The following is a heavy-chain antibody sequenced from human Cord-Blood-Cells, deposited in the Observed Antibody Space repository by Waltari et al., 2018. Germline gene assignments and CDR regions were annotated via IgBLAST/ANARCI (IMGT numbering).Heavy chain of an antibody. V-gene: IGHV4-34*01. J-gene: IGHJ4*02. Sequence: QVQLQQWGAGLLKPSETLSLTCAVYGGSFSGYYWSWIRQPPGKGLEWIGEINHNGSTNYNPSLKSRVTMSVDTSKNQFSLKLSSVTAADTAVYYCARGAPGVGAPFDYWGQGTLVTVSS. CDR1: GGSFSGYY. CDR3: ARGAPGVGAPFDY. D-gene: IGHD1-26*01. CDR2: INHNGST.